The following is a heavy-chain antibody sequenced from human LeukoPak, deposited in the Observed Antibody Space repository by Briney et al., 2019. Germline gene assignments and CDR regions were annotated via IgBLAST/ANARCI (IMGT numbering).Heavy chain of an antibody. Sequence: SEPVSLPCTLCGVSVSSFYGRWIRPPPGKGREWIGRIHTRGSPNYNPSLKSRVTMSVDTSKNQFSLKLSSVTAADTAVYYCARDPSSFGGRFDPWGQGTLVAVSS. J-gene: IGHJ5*02. D-gene: IGHD3-10*01. V-gene: IGHV4-4*07. CDR2: IHTRGSP. CDR1: GVSVSSFY. CDR3: ARDPSSFGGRFDP.